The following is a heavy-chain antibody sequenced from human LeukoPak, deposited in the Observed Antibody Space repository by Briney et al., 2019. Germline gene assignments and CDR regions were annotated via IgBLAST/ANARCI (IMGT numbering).Heavy chain of an antibody. CDR3: AKSYDSGWYVSDY. Sequence: PGGSLGLSCAASGLTFSTYPMHWVRQAPGKGLEWVAVISYDGSNKYYADSVKGRFTISRDNSKNTLYLQMSGLRAEDTAVYYCAKSYDSGWYVSDYWGQGTLVTVSS. V-gene: IGHV3-30*18. CDR1: GLTFSTYP. J-gene: IGHJ4*02. D-gene: IGHD6-19*01. CDR2: ISYDGSNK.